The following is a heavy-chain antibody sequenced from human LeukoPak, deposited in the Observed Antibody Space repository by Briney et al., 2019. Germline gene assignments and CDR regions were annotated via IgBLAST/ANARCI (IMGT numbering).Heavy chain of an antibody. D-gene: IGHD2-15*01. J-gene: IGHJ4*02. Sequence: SETLSLTCTVSGGSISSSSYYWGWIRQPPGKGLEWSGSIYYSGSTYYNPSLKSRVTISVDTSKNQFYLKLSSVTAADTAVYYCARHEVIVVVVAAFDYWGQGTLVTVSS. V-gene: IGHV4-39*01. CDR2: IYYSGST. CDR1: GGSISSSSYY. CDR3: ARHEVIVVVVAAFDY.